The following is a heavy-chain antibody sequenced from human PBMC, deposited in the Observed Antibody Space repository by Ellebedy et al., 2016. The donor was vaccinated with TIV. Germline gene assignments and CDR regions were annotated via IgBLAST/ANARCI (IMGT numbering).Heavy chain of an antibody. D-gene: IGHD1-26*01. CDR1: GFSFSSYW. Sequence: GESLKISCAASGFSFSSYWMHWVRQAAGKGLVWVSRISSDASTTNYADYVKGRFTISRDNAKNTLYLQMNSQSAEDTAIYYCVNFRLGNPIWGQGTMVTVSS. V-gene: IGHV3-74*01. J-gene: IGHJ3*02. CDR3: VNFRLGNPI. CDR2: ISSDASTT.